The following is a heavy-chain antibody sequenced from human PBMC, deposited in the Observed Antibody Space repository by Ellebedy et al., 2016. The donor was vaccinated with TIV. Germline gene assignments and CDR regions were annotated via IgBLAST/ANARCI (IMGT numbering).Heavy chain of an antibody. V-gene: IGHV4-59*01. D-gene: IGHD3-16*01. J-gene: IGHJ6*02. CDR1: GGSISKFS. CDR2: IFYSGDT. Sequence: SETLSLXXTVSGGSISKFSWTWIRQPPGQGLEWIGYIFYSGDTNYSPSLKSRVSMSVDTSKSQLSLTLTSVTAADTGVYYCARFDYDVEGYYGLDVWGQGTTVTVSS. CDR3: ARFDYDVEGYYGLDV.